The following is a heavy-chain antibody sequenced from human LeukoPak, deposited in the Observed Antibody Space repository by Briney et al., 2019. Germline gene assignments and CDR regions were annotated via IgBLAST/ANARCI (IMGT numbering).Heavy chain of an antibody. V-gene: IGHV3-23*01. J-gene: IGHJ3*02. CDR3: AKIHQNRVVVGAKGAFDI. Sequence: GGSLRLSCEASGLTFNNYAMHWVRQSSGKGLEWVSGIGSSGGGTYYADSVKGRFTISKDTSKDTVYLQMDSLRAEDTAIYYCAKIHQNRVVVGAKGAFDIWGQGTVVTVSS. D-gene: IGHD2-15*01. CDR2: IGSSGGGT. CDR1: GLTFNNYA.